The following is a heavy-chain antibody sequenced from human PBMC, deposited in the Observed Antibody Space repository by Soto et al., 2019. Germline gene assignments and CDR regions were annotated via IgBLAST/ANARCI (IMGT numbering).Heavy chain of an antibody. CDR1: GFTFSSYA. Sequence: QVQLVESGGGVVQPGRSLRLSCAASGFTFSSYATHWVRQAPGKGLEWVAVISYDGSNKYYADSVKGRFTISRDNSKNTLYLQMNSLRAEDTAVYYCARASSGWMIDYWGQGTLVTVSS. CDR2: ISYDGSNK. V-gene: IGHV3-30-3*01. CDR3: ARASSGWMIDY. J-gene: IGHJ4*02. D-gene: IGHD6-19*01.